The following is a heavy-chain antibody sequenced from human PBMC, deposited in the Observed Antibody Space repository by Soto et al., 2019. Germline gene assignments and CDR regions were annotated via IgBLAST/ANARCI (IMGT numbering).Heavy chain of an antibody. CDR1: GFTFSWFA. CDR3: ARDQRAFDI. J-gene: IGHJ3*02. Sequence: GGSLRLSCAASGFTFSWFAMHWVRQAPGKGLEFVAVISSNGGSTNYANSVKGRFTISRDNSKNTLYLQMGSLRAEDMAMYYCARDQRAFDIWGQGTMVTVSS. V-gene: IGHV3-64*01. D-gene: IGHD6-25*01. CDR2: ISSNGGST.